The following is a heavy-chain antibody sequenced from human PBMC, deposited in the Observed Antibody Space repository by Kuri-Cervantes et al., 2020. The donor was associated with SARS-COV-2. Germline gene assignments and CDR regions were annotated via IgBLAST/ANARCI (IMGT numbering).Heavy chain of an antibody. J-gene: IGHJ4*02. CDR1: GYTFTSYS. CDR2: ISPYNGKT. CDR3: SAAGYSNTWSRDIDY. Sequence: ASEKVSCKASGYTFTSYSITWVRQAPGQGLEWMGWISPYNGKTHYAQNLQDRITMTTDTGTSTAYMELRNLRSDDTALYYCSAAGYSNTWSRDIDYWGQGTLVTVSS. D-gene: IGHD6-13*01. V-gene: IGHV1-18*01.